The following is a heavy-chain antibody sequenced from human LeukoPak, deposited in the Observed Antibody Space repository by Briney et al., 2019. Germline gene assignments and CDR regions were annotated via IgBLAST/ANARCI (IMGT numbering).Heavy chain of an antibody. CDR1: GFTFSSYG. CDR3: AKTYLTSSSWYTGQNYYYYYYGMDV. CDR2: ISYDGSNK. D-gene: IGHD6-13*01. Sequence: GRSLRLSCAASGFTFSSYGMHWVRQAPGKGLEWVAVISYDGSNKYYTDSVKGRFTISRDNSKNTLYLQMNSLRAEDTAVYYCAKTYLTSSSWYTGQNYYYYYYGMDVWGQGTTVTVSS. J-gene: IGHJ6*02. V-gene: IGHV3-33*05.